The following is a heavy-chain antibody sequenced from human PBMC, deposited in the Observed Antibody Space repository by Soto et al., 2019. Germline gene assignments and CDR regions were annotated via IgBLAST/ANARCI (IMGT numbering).Heavy chain of an antibody. CDR1: GFTFSSYG. CDR3: AKDYSSWSGFDP. D-gene: IGHD6-6*01. CDR2: ISYDGSNK. V-gene: IGHV3-30*18. Sequence: QVQLVESGGGVVQPGRSLRLSCAASGFTFSSYGMHWVRQAPGKGLEWVAVISYDGSNKYYADSVKGRFTISRDNSKNPLYLQMNSLRAEDTAVYYCAKDYSSWSGFDPWGQGTLVTVSS. J-gene: IGHJ5*02.